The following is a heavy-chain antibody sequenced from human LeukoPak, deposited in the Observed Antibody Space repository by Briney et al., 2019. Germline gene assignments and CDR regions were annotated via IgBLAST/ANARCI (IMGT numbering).Heavy chain of an antibody. V-gene: IGHV3-53*01. CDR1: GFTVSSNY. J-gene: IGHJ4*02. CDR2: IYSGGST. Sequence: GGSLRLSCAASGFTVSSNYMSWVRQAPGKGLERVSVIYSGGSTYYADSVKGRFTISRDNSKNTLYLQMNSLRAEDTAVYYCARDGGRWLQNSVDYWGQGTLVTVSS. CDR3: ARDGGRWLQNSVDY. D-gene: IGHD5-24*01.